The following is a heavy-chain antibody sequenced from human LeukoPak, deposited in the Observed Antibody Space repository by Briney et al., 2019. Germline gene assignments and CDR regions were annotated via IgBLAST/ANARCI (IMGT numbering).Heavy chain of an antibody. J-gene: IGHJ4*02. V-gene: IGHV3-23*01. Sequence: GGSLRLSCAASGFTFKSYAMSWVRQAPGKGLEWVSIISGSDGTTSYADSVKGRFTISRDNSKNTLYLQMNSLRAEDTAVYYCAQGELTVRAFDYWGQGTLVTVSS. D-gene: IGHD4-17*01. CDR1: GFTFKSYA. CDR2: ISGSDGTT. CDR3: AQGELTVRAFDY.